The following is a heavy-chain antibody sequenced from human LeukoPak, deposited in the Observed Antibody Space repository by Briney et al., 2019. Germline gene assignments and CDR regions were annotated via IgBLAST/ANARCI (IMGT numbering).Heavy chain of an antibody. Sequence: PGGSLRLSCAASGFTFSSYGMHWVRQAPGKGLEWVAFIRYDGSNKYYADSVKGRFTISRDNSKNTLYLQMNSLRAEDTAVYYCAKPYYYDSSGYSDYWGQGTLVTVSS. J-gene: IGHJ4*02. CDR2: IRYDGSNK. V-gene: IGHV3-30*02. CDR1: GFTFSSYG. D-gene: IGHD3-22*01. CDR3: AKPYYYDSSGYSDY.